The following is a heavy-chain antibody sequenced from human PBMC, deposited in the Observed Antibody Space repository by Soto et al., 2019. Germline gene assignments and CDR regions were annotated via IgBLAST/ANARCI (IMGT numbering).Heavy chain of an antibody. D-gene: IGHD2-15*01. V-gene: IGHV1-3*04. CDR3: ARDISGYCSGGRCYWFEFDY. Sequence: GASVKVSCKASGYTFTNYAIHWVRQAPGQRLEWMGWINTGNGNTKNSQKFQGRVTITRDTSASTAYMELSSLRPEDTAVYYCARDISGYCSGGRCYWFEFDYWGQGTLVTVSS. CDR2: INTGNGNT. CDR1: GYTFTNYA. J-gene: IGHJ4*02.